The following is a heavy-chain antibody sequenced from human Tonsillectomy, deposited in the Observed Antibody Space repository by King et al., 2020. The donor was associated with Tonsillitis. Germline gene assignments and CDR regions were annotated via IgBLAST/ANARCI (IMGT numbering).Heavy chain of an antibody. CDR1: GFTFASFA. V-gene: IGHV3-30*02. D-gene: IGHD3-10*01. CDR2: IRSYGTDK. CDR3: TKASYYDSGSFDY. J-gene: IGHJ4*02. Sequence: VQLVESGGGVVQPGESLRVSCAASGFTFASFAMNWVRQAPGKGLEWVAFIRSYGTDKYYSDSVRGRFTVSRDDSENMVYLQMNSLKPEDTGLYYCTKASYYDSGSFDYWGPGTAVTVSS.